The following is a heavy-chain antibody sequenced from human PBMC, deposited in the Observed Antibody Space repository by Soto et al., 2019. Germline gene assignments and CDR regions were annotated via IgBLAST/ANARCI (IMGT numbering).Heavy chain of an antibody. V-gene: IGHV4-4*02. CDR2: MHHSGSS. Sequence: QVQLQQSGPGLVEPSGTLSLTCAVSGGSVNSPNWWNWVRQPPETGLEWIGEMHHSGSSNYIPSLQTRLPLSVDKSNNELYTNLKSVTAADTAISYCGRANSSGSPIDSWGQGILVTVSS. CDR3: GRANSSGSPIDS. J-gene: IGHJ4*02. D-gene: IGHD6-19*01. CDR1: GGSVNSPNW.